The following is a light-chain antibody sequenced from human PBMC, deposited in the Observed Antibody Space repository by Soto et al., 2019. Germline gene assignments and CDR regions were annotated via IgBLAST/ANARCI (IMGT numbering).Light chain of an antibody. J-gene: IGLJ1*01. CDR2: DVS. V-gene: IGLV2-14*03. CDR3: SSFTTSITLV. CDR1: SGDVGAYNY. Sequence: QSALTQPASVSGSPGQSITISCTGTSGDVGAYNYVSWYQLHPGKAPKLMIYDVSNRPSGVSNRFSGSKSGNTASLTISGLQAEDEADYFCSSFTTSITLVFGTGTKLTVL.